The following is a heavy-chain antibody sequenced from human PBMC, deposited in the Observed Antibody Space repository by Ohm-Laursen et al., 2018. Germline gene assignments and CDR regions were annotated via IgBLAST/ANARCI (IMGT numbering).Heavy chain of an antibody. CDR3: AKDFHSGSGSYTDFDY. J-gene: IGHJ4*02. CDR2: IGDSGDIT. V-gene: IGHV3-23*01. CDR1: GFTFSSYA. Sequence: SLRLSCAASGFTFSSYAMSWVRQAPGKGLEWVSGIGDSGDITYSADSVRGRFIISRDNSKNTLYLQMNSLRADDTAVYYCAKDFHSGSGSYTDFDYWGQGTLVTVSS. D-gene: IGHD3-10*01.